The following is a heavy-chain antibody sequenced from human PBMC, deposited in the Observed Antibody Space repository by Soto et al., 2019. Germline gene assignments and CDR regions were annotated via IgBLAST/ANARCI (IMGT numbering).Heavy chain of an antibody. J-gene: IGHJ4*02. CDR2: ISDSGST. D-gene: IGHD6-19*01. CDR1: GFTFSTSA. V-gene: IGHV3-23*01. CDR3: ARDSPPGWHFDY. Sequence: GGSLRLSCEASGFTFSTSAMSWVRQAPGKGLEWVSTISDSGSTYYVDSVKGRFTISRDISKNTLYLQMNSLRAEDTAVYYCARDSPPGWHFDYWGQGTLVTVSS.